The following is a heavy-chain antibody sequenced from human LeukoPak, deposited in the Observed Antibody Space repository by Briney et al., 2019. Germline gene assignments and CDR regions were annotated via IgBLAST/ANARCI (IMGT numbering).Heavy chain of an antibody. Sequence: SETLSLTCTVSGGSISSGSYYWSWIRQPAGKGLEWIGRIYTSGSTNYNPSLKSRVTISVDTSKNQFSLKLSSVTAADTAVYYCARDSWYDYVWGSYRYVPFDYWGQGTLVTVSS. CDR2: IYTSGST. CDR3: ARDSWYDYVWGSYRYVPFDY. CDR1: GGSISSGSYY. D-gene: IGHD3-16*02. J-gene: IGHJ4*02. V-gene: IGHV4-61*02.